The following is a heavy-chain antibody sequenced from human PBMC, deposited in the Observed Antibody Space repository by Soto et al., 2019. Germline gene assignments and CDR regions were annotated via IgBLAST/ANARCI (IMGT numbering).Heavy chain of an antibody. D-gene: IGHD5-18*01. Sequence: SETLSLTCTVSGGSISSYYWSWIRQPPGKGLEWIGYIYYSGSTNYNPSLKSRVTISVDTSKNQFSLKLSSVTAADTAVYYCARDEYSYGYVGWFDPWGQGTLVTVPQ. V-gene: IGHV4-59*01. CDR1: GGSISSYY. CDR2: IYYSGST. CDR3: ARDEYSYGYVGWFDP. J-gene: IGHJ5*02.